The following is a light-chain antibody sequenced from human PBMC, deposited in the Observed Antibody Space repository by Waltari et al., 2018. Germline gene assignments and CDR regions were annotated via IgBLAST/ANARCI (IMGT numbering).Light chain of an antibody. Sequence: QSVLTQPPSASGTPGQRVTIPCSGSSSNIGSNTVTWAQPLPGTAPNLLIYSNNQRPSGVPDRFSGSKSGTSASLAISGLQSEDEADYYCAAWDDSLNGYWVFGGGTKLTVL. J-gene: IGLJ3*02. CDR3: AAWDDSLNGYWV. CDR1: SSNIGSNT. V-gene: IGLV1-44*01. CDR2: SNN.